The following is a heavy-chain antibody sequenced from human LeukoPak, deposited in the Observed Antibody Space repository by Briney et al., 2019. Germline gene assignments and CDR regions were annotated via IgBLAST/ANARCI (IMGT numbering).Heavy chain of an antibody. D-gene: IGHD5-24*01. J-gene: IGHJ3*02. Sequence: SVKVSCKASGGTFSSYAISWVRQAPGRGLEWMGRIIPILGIANYAQKFQGRVTITADKSTSTAYMELSSLRSEDTAVYYCARGRDGYNNDAFDIWGQGTMVTVSS. CDR3: ARGRDGYNNDAFDI. CDR2: IIPILGIA. CDR1: GGTFSSYA. V-gene: IGHV1-69*04.